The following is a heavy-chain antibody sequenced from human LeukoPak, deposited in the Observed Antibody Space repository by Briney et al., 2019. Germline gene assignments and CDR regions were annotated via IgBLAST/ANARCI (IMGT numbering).Heavy chain of an antibody. CDR3: ARSLRRDCDSTSCWAALDI. V-gene: IGHV3-11*03. D-gene: IGHD2-2*01. Sequence: PGGSLRLSCAASGFSFSDYYTSWIRQAPGKGLEWVSYISGSTTYTNYADSVKGRFTISRDNAKNSLYLQMNSLRAEDTAVYYCARSLRRDCDSTSCWAALDIWGQGTMATVSS. J-gene: IGHJ3*02. CDR1: GFSFSDYY. CDR2: ISGSTTYT.